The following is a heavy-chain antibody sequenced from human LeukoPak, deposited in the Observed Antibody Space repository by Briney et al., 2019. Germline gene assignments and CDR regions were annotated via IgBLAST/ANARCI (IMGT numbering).Heavy chain of an antibody. CDR1: GFTVSSNY. CDR3: AKDKYNFWSGSNYYYMDV. CDR2: IYRGGTT. Sequence: GGSLRLSCAASGFTVSSNYMSWVRQAPGKGLEWVSVIYRGGTTYYADSVKGRFTISRDDSKNTLYLQMDSLRAEDTAVYYCAKDKYNFWSGSNYYYMDVWGKGTTVTVSS. J-gene: IGHJ6*03. V-gene: IGHV3-53*01. D-gene: IGHD3-3*01.